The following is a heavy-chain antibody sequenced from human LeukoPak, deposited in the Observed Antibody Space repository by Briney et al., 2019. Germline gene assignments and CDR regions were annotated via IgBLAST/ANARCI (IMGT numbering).Heavy chain of an antibody. CDR1: GFTFDDYA. D-gene: IGHD6-19*01. Sequence: GGSLRLSCAASGFTFDDYAMHWVRQAPGKGLEWVSGISWNSGSIGYADSVKGRFTISRDNAKNSLYLQMNSLRAEDTALYYCAKSRQWLVSALAYWGQGTLVTVSS. CDR2: ISWNSGSI. V-gene: IGHV3-9*01. CDR3: AKSRQWLVSALAY. J-gene: IGHJ4*02.